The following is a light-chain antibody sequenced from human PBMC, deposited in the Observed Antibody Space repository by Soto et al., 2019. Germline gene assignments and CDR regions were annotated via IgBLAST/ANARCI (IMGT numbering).Light chain of an antibody. J-gene: IGLJ1*01. CDR1: SSNIGAGYD. CDR2: GNT. V-gene: IGLV1-40*01. Sequence: QSVLTQPPSVSGAPGQRVTISCTGSSSNIGAGYDVHWYQQRPTTAPKLLIYGNTHRPSGVPDRFSGSKSGTSASLAITGLQAEDEADYYCQSYDSSLSHYVFGTGTKVTVL. CDR3: QSYDSSLSHYV.